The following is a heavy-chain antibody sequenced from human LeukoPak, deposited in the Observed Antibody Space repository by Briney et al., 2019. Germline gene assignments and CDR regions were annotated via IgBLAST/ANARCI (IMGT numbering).Heavy chain of an antibody. CDR1: GYTFTSYC. J-gene: IGHJ4*02. D-gene: IGHD5-18*01. V-gene: IGHV1-46*01. CDR2: INPSGGST. CDR3: ASDPTGTAMVSPFDY. Sequence: ASVKVSCKASGYTFTSYCMHWVRQAPGQGLEWMGIINPSGGSTSYAQKFQGRVTITADKSTSTAYMELSSLRSEDTAVYYCASDPTGTAMVSPFDYWGQGTLVTVSS.